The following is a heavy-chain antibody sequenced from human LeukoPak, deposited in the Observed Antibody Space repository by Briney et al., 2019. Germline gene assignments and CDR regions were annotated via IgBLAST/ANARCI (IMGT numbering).Heavy chain of an antibody. Sequence: ASLKVSCKASGYTFTGPYIHWMRQAPEQGLEWIGWINPNSGATKYAQKFQGRVTVTRDTSTSTVYMELSGLRADDTAAYYCARVEYCTKGVCINFDLWGQGTLVTVSS. CDR1: GYTFTGPY. V-gene: IGHV1-2*02. CDR2: INPNSGAT. CDR3: ARVEYCTKGVCINFDL. J-gene: IGHJ4*02. D-gene: IGHD2-8*01.